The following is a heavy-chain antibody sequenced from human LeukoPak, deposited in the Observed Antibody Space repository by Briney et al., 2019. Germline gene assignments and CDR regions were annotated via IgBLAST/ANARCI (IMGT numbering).Heavy chain of an antibody. CDR3: AKGVSTVVTVFFDY. Sequence: GGSLRLSCAASGFTFDDYAMHWVRQAPGKGLEWVSGISWNSGSIGYADSVKGRFTISRDNAKNSLYLQMNSLRAEDTALYYCAKGVSTVVTVFFDYWGQGTLVTVSS. CDR1: GFTFDDYA. CDR2: ISWNSGSI. V-gene: IGHV3-9*01. D-gene: IGHD2-15*01. J-gene: IGHJ4*02.